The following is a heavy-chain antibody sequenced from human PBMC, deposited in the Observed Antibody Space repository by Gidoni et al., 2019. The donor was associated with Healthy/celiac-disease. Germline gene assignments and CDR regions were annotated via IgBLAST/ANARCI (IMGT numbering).Heavy chain of an antibody. CDR2: SIGSGGST. D-gene: IGHD3-22*01. V-gene: IGHV3-23*01. CDR1: GFTFSSYA. J-gene: IGHJ3*02. Sequence: EVQLLESGGALVQPGGSLRLSCAASGFTFSSYAMSWVRQAPGKGLEWVSASIGSGGSTYYAYTVKGRFTISRDNTKNTLYLQMNSLRAEDTAVYYCASGVGYYYDSSGYYSLGAFDIWGQGTMVTVSS. CDR3: ASGVGYYYDSSGYYSLGAFDI.